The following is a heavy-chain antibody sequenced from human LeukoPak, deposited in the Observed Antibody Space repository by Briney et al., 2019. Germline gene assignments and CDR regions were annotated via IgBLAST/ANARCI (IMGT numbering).Heavy chain of an antibody. V-gene: IGHV1-18*01. J-gene: IGHJ3*02. CDR2: ISAQHGQT. CDR1: GYSGNFYG. D-gene: IGHD1-14*01. Sequence: ASVKVSCKTSGYSGNFYGITWVRQVAGQGLEWMGWISAQHGQTEYAPNSQDRVTMTTDTYTNTAYMELRSLRSDDTAVYYCARDWYTVPPRNAIDIWGQGTMVTVSS. CDR3: ARDWYTVPPRNAIDI.